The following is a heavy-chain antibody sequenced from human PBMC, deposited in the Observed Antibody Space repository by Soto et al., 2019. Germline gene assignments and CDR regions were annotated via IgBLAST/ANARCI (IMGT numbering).Heavy chain of an antibody. CDR2: IIPILGIA. CDR1: GGTFSSYT. V-gene: IGHV1-69*02. D-gene: IGHD5-12*01. J-gene: IGHJ4*02. CDR3: ASPRGYDDYEMFDF. Sequence: ASVKVSCKASGGTFSSYTISWVRQAPGQGLERMGRIIPILGIANYAQKFQGRVTITADKSTSTAYMELSSLRSEDTAVYYCASPRGYDDYEMFDFWGQGTLVTVSS.